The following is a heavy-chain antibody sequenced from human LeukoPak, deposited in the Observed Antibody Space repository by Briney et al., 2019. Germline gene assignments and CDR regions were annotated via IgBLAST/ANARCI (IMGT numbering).Heavy chain of an antibody. CDR2: IYYSGST. Sequence: SETLSLTCTVSGGSISSYYWSWIRQPPGKGLEWIGYIYYSGSTNYNPSLKSRLTISVDTSKNYVSLKLSSVTAADPAVYYCAREGGPYRPLDYSGQGTLVTVSS. V-gene: IGHV4-59*12. CDR3: AREGGPYRPLDY. J-gene: IGHJ4*02. CDR1: GGSISSYY.